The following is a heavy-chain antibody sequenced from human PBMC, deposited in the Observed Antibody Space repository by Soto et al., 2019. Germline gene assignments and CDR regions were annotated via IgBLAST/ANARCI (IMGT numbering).Heavy chain of an antibody. CDR3: ATAGNYDSSGRDF. D-gene: IGHD3-22*01. CDR1: GFIFNNYA. J-gene: IGHJ4*02. V-gene: IGHV1-18*04. Sequence: ASVKVSCKAFGFIFNNYAISWVRQAPGQGLEWMGWIGANSGNTNYAQKLQGRVTMTTDTSTSTAYMELRSLRSDDTAVYYCATAGNYDSSGRDFWGQGTLVTVSS. CDR2: IGANSGNT.